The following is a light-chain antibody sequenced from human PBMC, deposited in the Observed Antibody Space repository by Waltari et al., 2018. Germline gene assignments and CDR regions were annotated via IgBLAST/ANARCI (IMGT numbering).Light chain of an antibody. CDR2: AAS. J-gene: IGKJ1*01. V-gene: IGKV1-39*01. CDR3: QQSYILPWT. Sequence: DIQMTQSPTSLSASVGDRVTITCRAGLTISRYLNWYQQRPGKVPRLLISAASNLQSGVPLRFTGSGSGTDFTLTIPSLQPEDFATYYCQQSYILPWTFGQGTKVDI. CDR1: LTISRY.